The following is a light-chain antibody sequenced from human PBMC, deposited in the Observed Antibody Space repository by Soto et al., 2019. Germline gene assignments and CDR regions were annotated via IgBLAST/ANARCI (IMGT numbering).Light chain of an antibody. V-gene: IGKV1-39*01. CDR1: QSISSY. CDR2: YAS. CDR3: QQSYSTRMYT. J-gene: IGKJ2*01. Sequence: DIPMTQSPSSLSASVGDRVTITCRASQSISSYINWYQQKPGKAPKLLIYYASILQSGVPSRFSGSGSWTDVSLIISSLQPADFATYYCQQSYSTRMYTFGQGTKLEIK.